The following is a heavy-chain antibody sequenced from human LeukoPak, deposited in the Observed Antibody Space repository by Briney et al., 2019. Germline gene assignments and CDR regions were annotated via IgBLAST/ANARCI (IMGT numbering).Heavy chain of an antibody. CDR1: GYTFTGDY. Sequence: ASVKVSCKASGYTFTGDYIHWVRQAPGQGLEWMGWINPNTGGTDFAQKFQGRVTMTRDTSINTAYMELSRLRSDDTAVYYCARDRGYCIKTSCRRRFDPWGQGTLVTVSS. CDR2: INPNTGGT. CDR3: ARDRGYCIKTSCRRRFDP. D-gene: IGHD2-15*01. V-gene: IGHV1-2*02. J-gene: IGHJ5*02.